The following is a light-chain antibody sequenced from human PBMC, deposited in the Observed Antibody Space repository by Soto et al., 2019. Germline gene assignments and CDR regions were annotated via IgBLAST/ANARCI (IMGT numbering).Light chain of an antibody. CDR1: SSDVGLYDY. J-gene: IGLJ1*01. CDR3: CSYAGSYSYA. CDR2: DVN. V-gene: IGLV2-11*01. Sequence: QSVLTQPASVSGSPGQSITISCTGTSSDVGLYDYVSWYQQHPGKAPQLMIYDVNKRPSGVPDRFSGSKSGSTASLTISGLQAEDEADYYCCSYAGSYSYAFATGTKLTVL.